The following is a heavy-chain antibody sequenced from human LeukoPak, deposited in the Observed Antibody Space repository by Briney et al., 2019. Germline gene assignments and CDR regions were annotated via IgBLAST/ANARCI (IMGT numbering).Heavy chain of an antibody. CDR2: IYYSGST. J-gene: IGHJ4*02. CDR1: GGSISSYY. CDR3: ARHGTLGSTTYPLDY. V-gene: IGHV4-59*08. D-gene: IGHD7-27*01. Sequence: SETLSLTCTVSGGSISSYYWSWIRQAPGKGLEWIGNIYYSGSTNYSPSLKSRVTISVDTSKNQFSLKLSSVAAADTAVYYCARHGTLGSTTYPLDYWGQGTLVTVSS.